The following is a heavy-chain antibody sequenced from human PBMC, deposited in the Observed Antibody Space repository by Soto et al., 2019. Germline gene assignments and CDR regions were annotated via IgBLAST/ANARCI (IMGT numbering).Heavy chain of an antibody. D-gene: IGHD3-10*01. J-gene: IGHJ6*02. CDR1: GGSISSGTSY. CDR2: IIYSGGF. V-gene: IGHV4-31*03. CDR3: ARGNVVRGVTLYYYYYGMDV. Sequence: PSETLSLTCSVSGGSISSGTSYWSWTRQRPGEGLEWIGYIIYSGGFYYSPSLRSRVPILVDTSKNQFSLNLSSVTAADTAVYYCARGNVVRGVTLYYYYYGMDVWGQGTTVTVSS.